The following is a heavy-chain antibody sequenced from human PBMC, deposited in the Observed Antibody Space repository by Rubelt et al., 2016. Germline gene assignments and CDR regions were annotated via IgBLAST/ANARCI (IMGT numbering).Heavy chain of an antibody. D-gene: IGHD3-9*01. CDR3: ATGQVYFGSEF. J-gene: IGHJ4*02. CDR2: IYYSGST. V-gene: IGHV4-39*01. CDR1: GGSISNSIYY. Sequence: QLQLQESGPGLVKPSETLSLTCIVSGGSISNSIYYWGWIRQPPGKGLEWIGSIYYSGSTYYNPSLKSRVTISVDTSKNQFSLKLSSVTAADTAVYYCATGQVYFGSEFWGQGTLVAVSS.